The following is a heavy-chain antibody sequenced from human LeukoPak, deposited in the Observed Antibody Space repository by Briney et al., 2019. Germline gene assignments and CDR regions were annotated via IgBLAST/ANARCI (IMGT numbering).Heavy chain of an antibody. CDR1: GFTFSSYA. CDR3: RRPPISSGWQSFDY. J-gene: IGHJ4*02. Sequence: KSGGSLRLSCAASGFTFSSYAMSWVRQAPGKGLEWVSAISGSGGSTYYADSVKGRFTISRDNSKNTLYLQMNSLRAEDTAVYYCRRPPISSGWQSFDYWGQGTLVTVSS. V-gene: IGHV3-23*01. CDR2: ISGSGGST. D-gene: IGHD6-19*01.